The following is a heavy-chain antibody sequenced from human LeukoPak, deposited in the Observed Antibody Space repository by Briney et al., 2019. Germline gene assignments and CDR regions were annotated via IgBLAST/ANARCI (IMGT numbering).Heavy chain of an antibody. D-gene: IGHD3-10*01. CDR1: GGTCSSYA. Sequence: ASVKVSCKASGGTCSSYAISWVRQAPGQGLEWMGGIIPIFGTANYAQKFQGRVTITADESTSTAYMELSSLRSEDTAVYYCARATMVRGVIMNWFDPWGQGTLVTVSS. CDR2: IIPIFGTA. V-gene: IGHV1-69*13. J-gene: IGHJ5*02. CDR3: ARATMVRGVIMNWFDP.